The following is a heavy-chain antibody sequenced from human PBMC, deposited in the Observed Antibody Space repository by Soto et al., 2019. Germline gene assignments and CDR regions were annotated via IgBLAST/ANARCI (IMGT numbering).Heavy chain of an antibody. D-gene: IGHD3-22*01. CDR3: ARATYYYDSSGDSV. J-gene: IGHJ4*02. V-gene: IGHV4-34*01. CDR1: GGSFSGYY. Sequence: SETLSLTCAVYGGSFSGYYWSWIRQPPGKGLEWIGEINHSGSTNYNPSLKSRVTISVDTSKNQFSLKLSSVTAADTAVYYCARATYYYDSSGDSVWGQGTLVTVS. CDR2: INHSGST.